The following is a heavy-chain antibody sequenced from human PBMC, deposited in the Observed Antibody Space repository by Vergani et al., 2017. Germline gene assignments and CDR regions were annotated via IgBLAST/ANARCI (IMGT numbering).Heavy chain of an antibody. J-gene: IGHJ4*02. D-gene: IGHD5-12*01. CDR1: GFSLSTSGMC. V-gene: IGHV2-70*15. CDR2: IDWDDDK. CDR3: ARSYSGYDFGYSGLDY. Sequence: QVTLRESGPALVKPTQTLTLTCTFSGFSLSTSGMCVSWIRQPPGKALEWLARIDWDDDKYYSTSLKTRLTISKDTSKNQVVLTMTNMDPVDTATYYCARSYSGYDFGYSGLDYWGQGTLVTVSS.